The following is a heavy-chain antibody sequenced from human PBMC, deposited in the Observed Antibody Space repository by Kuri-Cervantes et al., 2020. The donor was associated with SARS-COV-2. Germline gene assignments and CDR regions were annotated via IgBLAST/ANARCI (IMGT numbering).Heavy chain of an antibody. V-gene: IGHV3-23*01. CDR2: IGSSGGSA. Sequence: GESLKISCAASGFTFSSYWMSWVRQAPGKGLEWVSTIGSSGGSAYYADSVKGRFTISRDNSKNTLYLQMNSLRAEDTAVYYCAKPSRFTGSQPFDYWGQGTLVTVSS. J-gene: IGHJ4*02. CDR3: AKPSRFTGSQPFDY. CDR1: GFTFSSYW. D-gene: IGHD1-26*01.